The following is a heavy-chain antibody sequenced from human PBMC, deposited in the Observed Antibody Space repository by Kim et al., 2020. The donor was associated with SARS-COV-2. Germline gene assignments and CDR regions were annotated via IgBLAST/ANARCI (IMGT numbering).Heavy chain of an antibody. CDR3: ARLTDSSGYYWSVVGFGAGIDY. J-gene: IGHJ4*02. Sequence: GESLKISCKGSGYSFTSYWISWVRQMPGKGLEWMGRIDPSDSYTNYSPSFQGHVTISADKSISTAYLQWSSLKASDTAMYYCARLTDSSGYYWSVVGFGAGIDYWGQGTLVTVSS. D-gene: IGHD3-22*01. CDR2: IDPSDSYT. CDR1: GYSFTSYW. V-gene: IGHV5-10-1*01.